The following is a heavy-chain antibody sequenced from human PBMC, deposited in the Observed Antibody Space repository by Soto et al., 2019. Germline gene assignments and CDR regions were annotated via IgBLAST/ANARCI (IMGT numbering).Heavy chain of an antibody. CDR1: GFTVSTNY. Sequence: EVQLVESGGGLVQPGGSLRLCCSASGFTVSTNYMTWVRQAPGKGLEWVSTMYSGGSTYYADSVKGRFTISRDNSENSLYLQMNSLRDEDTAVYYCALAPTDKQSAEYFQPWGQGTLVTVSS. D-gene: IGHD1-1*01. J-gene: IGHJ1*01. V-gene: IGHV3-66*01. CDR2: MYSGGST. CDR3: ALAPTDKQSAEYFQP.